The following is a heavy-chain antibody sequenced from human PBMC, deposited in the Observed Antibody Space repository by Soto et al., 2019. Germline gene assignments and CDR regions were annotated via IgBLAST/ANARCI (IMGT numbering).Heavy chain of an antibody. CDR1: GFTFSSSA. CDR3: ARRAIPSPVLYFDH. V-gene: IGHV3-23*01. Sequence: GGSLRLSCVGSGFTFSSSAMSWVRQAPGKGLEWVSTISGSGGSTYYAGSVKGRFTISRDNSKNTLYLQMSSLRAEDTAVYYCARRAIPSPVLYFDHWGRGTLVTVSS. CDR2: ISGSGGST. J-gene: IGHJ4*02. D-gene: IGHD2-21*01.